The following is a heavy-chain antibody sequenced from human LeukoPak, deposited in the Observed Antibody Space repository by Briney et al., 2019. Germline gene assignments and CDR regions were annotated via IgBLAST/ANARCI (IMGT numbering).Heavy chain of an antibody. D-gene: IGHD3-10*01. Sequence: ASVTVSCKTSGYTFTSYYMHWVRQAPGQGLEWMGIINPRGGSATSAQKFQGRVTLTRDTSTSTFYMDLSSLRSQDTAVYYCARDYHGSGSLTTFDYWGQGTLVTVSS. J-gene: IGHJ4*02. V-gene: IGHV1-46*01. CDR3: ARDYHGSGSLTTFDY. CDR2: INPRGGSA. CDR1: GYTFTSYY.